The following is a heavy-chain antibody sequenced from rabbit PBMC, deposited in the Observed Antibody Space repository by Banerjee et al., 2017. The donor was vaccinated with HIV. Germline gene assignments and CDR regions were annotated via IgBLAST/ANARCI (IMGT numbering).Heavy chain of an antibody. CDR2: IYAGSSGST. D-gene: IGHD8-1*01. V-gene: IGHV1S45*01. CDR3: ARGSTYYYYFTL. J-gene: IGHJ4*01. CDR1: GFTISSGYD. Sequence: QEQLEESGGDLVQPEGSLTLTCTASGFTISSGYDMCWVRQAPGKGLEWIACIYAGSSGSTYYASWVNGRFTIARTSSTTVTLQMTSLTAADTATYFCARGSTYYYYFTLWGPGTLVTVS.